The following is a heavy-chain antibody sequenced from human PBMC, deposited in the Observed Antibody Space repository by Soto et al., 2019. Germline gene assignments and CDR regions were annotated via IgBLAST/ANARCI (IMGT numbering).Heavy chain of an antibody. CDR1: GFTFSSYG. CDR3: ARDVRRRGYYYCGMDV. CDR2: IWYDGSNK. J-gene: IGHJ6*02. D-gene: IGHD3-10*01. Sequence: QVQLVESGGGVVQPGRSLRLSCAASGFTFSSYGMHWVRQAPGKGLEWVAVIWYDGSNKYYADSVKGRFTISRDNSKNTLYLQMNSLRAEDTAVYYCARDVRRRGYYYCGMDVWGQGTTVTVSS. V-gene: IGHV3-33*01.